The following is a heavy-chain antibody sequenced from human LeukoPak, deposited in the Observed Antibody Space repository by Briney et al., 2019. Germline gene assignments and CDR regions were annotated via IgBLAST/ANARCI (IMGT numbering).Heavy chain of an antibody. Sequence: SETLSLTCTVSGGSISSYYWSWSRQPPGKGLEWIGYFYYSGSTNYNPSLQSRLTISLDTSKNQVSLKLSTVTAADTAVYHCARLNLGMTGTFDIWGQGTMVTVSS. J-gene: IGHJ3*02. V-gene: IGHV4-59*01. CDR2: FYYSGST. CDR3: ARLNLGMTGTFDI. CDR1: GGSISSYY. D-gene: IGHD7-27*01.